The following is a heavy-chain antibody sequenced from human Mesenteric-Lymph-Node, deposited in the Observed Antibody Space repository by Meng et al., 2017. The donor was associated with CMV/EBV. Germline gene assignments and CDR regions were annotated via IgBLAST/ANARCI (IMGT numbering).Heavy chain of an antibody. Sequence: SETLSLTCSVSGGSISGYYWSWIRQPPGKGLEWIGYIYDSGSTKYTPSLKSRVTISVDTAKNQFSLKLSSVTAGDTAVYYCARDYGHWEPLWGQGTLVTVSS. CDR3: ARDYGHWEPL. J-gene: IGHJ4*02. D-gene: IGHD1-26*01. CDR2: IYDSGST. V-gene: IGHV4-59*01. CDR1: GGSISGYY.